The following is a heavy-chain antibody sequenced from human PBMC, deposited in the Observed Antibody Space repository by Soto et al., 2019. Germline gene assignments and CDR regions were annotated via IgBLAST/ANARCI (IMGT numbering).Heavy chain of an antibody. CDR1: GGSISSSSYY. J-gene: IGHJ5*02. Sequence: QLQLQESGPGLVKPSETLSLTCTVSGGSISSSSYYWGWIRQPPGKGLEWIGSIYYSGSTYYNPPLKGRVTIPEETSKNQFPLKLSSVTAADTAVYYCARTRAVWFDPWGQGPLVTVSS. D-gene: IGHD6-19*01. CDR3: ARTRAVWFDP. CDR2: IYYSGST. V-gene: IGHV4-39*01.